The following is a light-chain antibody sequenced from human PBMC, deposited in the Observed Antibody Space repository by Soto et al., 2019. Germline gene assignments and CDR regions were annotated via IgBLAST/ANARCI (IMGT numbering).Light chain of an antibody. CDR2: GAS. Sequence: EIVLTQSPGTLSLSPGERATLSCRASQSVSSSYLAWYQHKPGQAPRLLIYGASSRATGIPDRFSGSGSGTDFTLTISRLEPGDFAVYYCQQYGRSPRTFGQGTKVDI. V-gene: IGKV3-20*01. CDR3: QQYGRSPRT. CDR1: QSVSSSY. J-gene: IGKJ1*01.